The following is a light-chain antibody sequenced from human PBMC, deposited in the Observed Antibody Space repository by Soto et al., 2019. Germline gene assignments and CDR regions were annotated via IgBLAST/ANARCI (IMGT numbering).Light chain of an antibody. J-gene: IGKJ1*01. CDR3: HQYGHSPQT. V-gene: IGKV3-20*01. CDR1: QSVTSSY. Sequence: EIVLTQSPGTLSLSPGERATLSCWASQSVTSSYLAWYQQTPGQAPRLLIYAASSRATGIPDRFSGSGSGTDFTLSISRLEPEDSAVYYCHQYGHSPQTFGQGTKVEIK. CDR2: AAS.